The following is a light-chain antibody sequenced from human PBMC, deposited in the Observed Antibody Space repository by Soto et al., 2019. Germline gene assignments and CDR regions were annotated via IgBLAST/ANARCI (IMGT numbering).Light chain of an antibody. Sequence: QSVLTQPPSASGTPGQRVTISCSGSSSNIGSNTVNWYQQLPGTAPKLLIYSNNQRPSGVPDRFSGSKSGTSASLAISGLQSEDEDDYYCAAWDDSLNGYVFGTGTQLTVL. J-gene: IGLJ1*01. V-gene: IGLV1-44*01. CDR3: AAWDDSLNGYV. CDR2: SNN. CDR1: SSNIGSNT.